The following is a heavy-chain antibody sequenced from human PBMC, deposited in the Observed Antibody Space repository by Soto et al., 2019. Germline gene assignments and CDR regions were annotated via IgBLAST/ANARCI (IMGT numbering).Heavy chain of an antibody. Sequence: GGSLRLSCAASGFTFSSYGMHWVRQAPGKGLEWVAVISYDGSNKYYADSVKGRFTISRDNSKNTLYLQMNSLRAEDTAVYYCAKGSVDIVVVVAATWGKYNWNDAFEYWGQGTLVTVSS. J-gene: IGHJ4*02. D-gene: IGHD2-15*01. CDR1: GFTFSSYG. CDR3: AKGSVDIVVVVAATWGKYNWNDAFEY. V-gene: IGHV3-30*18. CDR2: ISYDGSNK.